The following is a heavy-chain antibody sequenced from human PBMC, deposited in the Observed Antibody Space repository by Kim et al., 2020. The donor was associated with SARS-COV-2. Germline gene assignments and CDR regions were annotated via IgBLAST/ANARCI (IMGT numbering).Heavy chain of an antibody. D-gene: IGHD5-18*01. Sequence: GGSLRLSCAASGFTFSNAWMSWVRQAPGKGLEWVGRIKSKTDGGTTDYAAPVKGRFTISRDDSKNTLYLQMNSLKTEDTAVYYCTTGGSYGYNSKSRDAFDIWGQGTMVTVSS. V-gene: IGHV3-15*01. J-gene: IGHJ3*02. CDR2: IKSKTDGGTT. CDR1: GFTFSNAW. CDR3: TTGGSYGYNSKSRDAFDI.